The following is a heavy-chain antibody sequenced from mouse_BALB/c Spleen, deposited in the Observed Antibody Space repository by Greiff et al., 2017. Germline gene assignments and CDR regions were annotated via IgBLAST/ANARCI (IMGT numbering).Heavy chain of an antibody. J-gene: IGHJ4*01. CDR2: ISSGGSYT. CDR1: GFTFSSYA. V-gene: IGHV5-9-4*01. CDR3: ARKRYDDYAMDY. Sequence: EVQRVESGGGLVKPGGSLKLSCAASGFTFSSYAMSWVRQSPEKRLEWVAEISSGGSYTYYPDTVTGRFTISRDNAKNTLYLEMSSLRSEDTAMYYCARKRYDDYAMDYWGQGTSVTVSS. D-gene: IGHD2-14*01.